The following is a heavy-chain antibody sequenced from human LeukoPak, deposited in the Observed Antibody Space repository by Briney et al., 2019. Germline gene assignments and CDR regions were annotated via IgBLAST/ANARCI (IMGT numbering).Heavy chain of an antibody. CDR1: GYTFTGYY. V-gene: IGHV1-18*04. CDR2: ISAHNGNT. CDR3: ARDRGITMIVVGLFDY. Sequence: ASVMVSCKASGYTFTGYYMHWVRQAPGQGLEWMGWISAHNGNTNYAQKLQGRVTMTTDTSTSTAYMELRSLRSDDTAVYYCARDRGITMIVVGLFDYWGQGTLVTVSS. J-gene: IGHJ4*02. D-gene: IGHD3-22*01.